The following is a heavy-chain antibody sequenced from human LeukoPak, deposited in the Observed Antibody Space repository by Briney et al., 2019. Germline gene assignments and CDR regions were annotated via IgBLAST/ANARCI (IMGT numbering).Heavy chain of an antibody. V-gene: IGHV3-64D*06. CDR3: ARNLYDSSGYIFFDY. CDR2: ISDNGGRT. D-gene: IGHD3-22*01. CDR1: GFTFSTYA. J-gene: IGHJ4*02. Sequence: PGGSLRLSCSVSGFTFSTYAMFWVRQAPGKGLEYVSAISDNGGRTYYADSVKGRFTISKDSSKNTLYLQMSSLRAEDTALYYCARNLYDSSGYIFFDYWGQGTLVTVSS.